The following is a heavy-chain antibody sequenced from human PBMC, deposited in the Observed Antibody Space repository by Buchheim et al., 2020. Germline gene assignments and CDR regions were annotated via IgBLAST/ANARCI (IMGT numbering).Heavy chain of an antibody. CDR2: ISDRGDAI. CDR3: ARDGKWLVPE. J-gene: IGHJ4*02. CDR1: GFTFSDYS. D-gene: IGHD6-19*01. V-gene: IGHV3-11*01. Sequence: QVQLVESGGGLVKPGGSLRLSCVASGFTFSDYSMTWIRQAPGKWLEWVSYISDRGDAIYYADSMKGRFTISRDDAKHSLYLQVNSLRAEDTAVYYCARDGKWLVPEWGQGTL.